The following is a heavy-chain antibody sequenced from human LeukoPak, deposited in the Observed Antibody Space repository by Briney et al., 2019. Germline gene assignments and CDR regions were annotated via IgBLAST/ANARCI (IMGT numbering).Heavy chain of an antibody. J-gene: IGHJ4*02. V-gene: IGHV3-23*01. Sequence: GGSLRLSCAASRFTFSSYAMSWVRQAPGKGLEWVSAISASGDTTYYADSVRGRFTISRNNSKNTVYLQMNSLRAEDTAVYYCASSGGSYATLDYWGQGTLVTVSS. CDR1: RFTFSSYA. CDR2: ISASGDTT. CDR3: ASSGGSYATLDY. D-gene: IGHD1-26*01.